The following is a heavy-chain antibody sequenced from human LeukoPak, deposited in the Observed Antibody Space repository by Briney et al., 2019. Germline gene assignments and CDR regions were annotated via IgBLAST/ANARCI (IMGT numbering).Heavy chain of an antibody. V-gene: IGHV4-59*01. CDR3: ARGRHHPHY. Sequence: PSETLSLTCTVSGDSIRKYYWSWIRQPPGRRREWSAYIYHGDTTIDNPSLKGRVTISEDTSENQFSLKLSSVTAADTAMYYCARGRHHPHYWGQGPLLPLSS. CDR1: GDSIRKYY. CDR2: IYHGDTT. J-gene: IGHJ4*02.